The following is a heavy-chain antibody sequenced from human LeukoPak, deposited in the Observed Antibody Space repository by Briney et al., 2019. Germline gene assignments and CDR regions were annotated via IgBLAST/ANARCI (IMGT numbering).Heavy chain of an antibody. Sequence: KPSETLSLTCTVSGGSISSYYWSWIRQPPGKGLEWIGYIYYSGSTNYNPSLKSRVTISADTSKNQFSLKLSSVTAADTAVYYCARVTATPGINWFDPWGQGTLVTVSS. D-gene: IGHD2-15*01. J-gene: IGHJ5*02. V-gene: IGHV4-59*12. CDR3: ARVTATPGINWFDP. CDR1: GGSISSYY. CDR2: IYYSGST.